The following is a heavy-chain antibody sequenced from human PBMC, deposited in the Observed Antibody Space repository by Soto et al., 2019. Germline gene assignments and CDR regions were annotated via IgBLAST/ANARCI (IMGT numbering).Heavy chain of an antibody. CDR3: ARGRYSYGYIDY. CDR1: GGSFSGYY. J-gene: IGHJ4*02. V-gene: IGHV4-34*01. Sequence: QVQLQQWGAGLLKPSETLSLTCAVYGGSFSGYYWSGIRQPPGKGLEWIGEINHSGSTNYNPSLKSRVTISVDTSKNQFSLKLSSVTAADTAVYYCARGRYSYGYIDYWGQGTLVTVSS. D-gene: IGHD5-18*01. CDR2: INHSGST.